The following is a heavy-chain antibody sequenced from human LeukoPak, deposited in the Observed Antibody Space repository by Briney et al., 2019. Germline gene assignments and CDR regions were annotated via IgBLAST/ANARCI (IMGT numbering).Heavy chain of an antibody. J-gene: IGHJ6*02. CDR2: IIPIFGTA. Sequence: ASVTVSCKASGGTFINYAISWVRQAPGQGLEWMGGIIPIFGTANYAQKFQGRVTITADESTSTAYMELSSLRSEDTAVYYCARGLRAIFGVVIPYYYYYGMDVWGQGTTVTVSS. CDR3: ARGLRAIFGVVIPYYYYYGMDV. CDR1: GGTFINYA. D-gene: IGHD3-3*01. V-gene: IGHV1-69*13.